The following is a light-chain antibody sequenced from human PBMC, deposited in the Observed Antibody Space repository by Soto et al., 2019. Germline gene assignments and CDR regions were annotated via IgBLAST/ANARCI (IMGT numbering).Light chain of an antibody. CDR3: QQYDTYSRT. Sequence: IQMTQSPSTLSASVGDRVTVTCRASQSINTWLAWYQQKPGKAPKLLIYDASSLQSGVPSRFTGRGSGTEFTLTISSLQPDDFATYYCQQYDTYSRTFGQGIKVDIK. CDR1: QSINTW. V-gene: IGKV1-5*01. CDR2: DAS. J-gene: IGKJ1*01.